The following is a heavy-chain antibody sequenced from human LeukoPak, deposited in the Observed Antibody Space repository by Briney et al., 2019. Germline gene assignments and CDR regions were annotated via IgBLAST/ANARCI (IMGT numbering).Heavy chain of an antibody. D-gene: IGHD3-22*01. J-gene: IGHJ4*02. Sequence: PGGSLRLSCAVSGFTLSSYWMSWVRQAPGKGLEWVSAISGSGGSTYYADSVKGRFTISRDNSKNTLYLQMNSLRAEDTAVYYCANAVDDSSGYGYWGQGTLVTVSS. CDR1: GFTLSSYW. V-gene: IGHV3-23*01. CDR2: ISGSGGST. CDR3: ANAVDDSSGYGY.